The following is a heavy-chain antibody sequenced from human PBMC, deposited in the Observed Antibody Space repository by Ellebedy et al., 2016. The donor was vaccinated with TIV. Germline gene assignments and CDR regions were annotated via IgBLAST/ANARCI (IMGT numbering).Heavy chain of an antibody. Sequence: GESLKISCAASGFTFSNYVMSWVRQAPGKGLERVSSISGGVGNTYYADFVKGWFTISRDNSKNTLYLQMNSLRTEDTAVYYCAKGCGGCRYWEAYWGQGTLVTVSS. CDR2: ISGGVGNT. V-gene: IGHV3-23*01. CDR3: AKGCGGCRYWEAY. D-gene: IGHD2-15*01. J-gene: IGHJ4*02. CDR1: GFTFSNYV.